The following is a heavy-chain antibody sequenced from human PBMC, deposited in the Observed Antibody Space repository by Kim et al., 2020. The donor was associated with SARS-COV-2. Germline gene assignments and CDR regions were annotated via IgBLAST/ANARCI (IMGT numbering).Heavy chain of an antibody. J-gene: IGHJ4*02. Sequence: GGSLRLSCAASGFTFSSYAMSWVRQAPGKGLEWVSAISGSGCSTYYADSVKGRFTISRDNSKNTLYLQMNSLRAEDTAVYYCAKPTYCSSTSCSYYFDYWGQGTLVTVSS. D-gene: IGHD2-2*01. CDR2: ISGSGCST. CDR1: GFTFSSYA. CDR3: AKPTYCSSTSCSYYFDY. V-gene: IGHV3-23*01.